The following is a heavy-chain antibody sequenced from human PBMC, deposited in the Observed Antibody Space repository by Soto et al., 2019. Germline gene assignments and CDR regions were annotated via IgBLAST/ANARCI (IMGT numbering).Heavy chain of an antibody. CDR3: ASQSQYSSGYSFDY. J-gene: IGHJ4*02. CDR1: GFTFSTYS. V-gene: IGHV3-64*01. Sequence: PGGSLRLSCAASGFTFSTYSMHWVRQAPGKGLEYVSAISSNGGYTYYANSVKGRFTISRGNSKNTLYLQMDSLRAEDMAVYYCASQSQYSSGYSFDYWGQGTLVTVSS. D-gene: IGHD3-22*01. CDR2: ISSNGGYT.